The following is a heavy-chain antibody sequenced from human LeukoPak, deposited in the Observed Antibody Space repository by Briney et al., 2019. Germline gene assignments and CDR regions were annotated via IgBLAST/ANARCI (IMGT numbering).Heavy chain of an antibody. CDR2: IFSSDT. CDR3: ARGAAATY. CDR1: GVSITDYY. D-gene: IGHD6-13*01. J-gene: IGHJ4*02. V-gene: IGHV4-59*01. Sequence: SETLSLTCTVSGVSITDYYWSWIRQPPGRGLEWIGYIFSSDTDYNPSLKSRVTISVDTSKNQFSLKLSSVTAADTAVYYCARGAAATYWGQGTLVTVSS.